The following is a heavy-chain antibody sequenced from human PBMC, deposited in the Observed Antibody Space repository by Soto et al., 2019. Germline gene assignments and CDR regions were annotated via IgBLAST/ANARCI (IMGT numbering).Heavy chain of an antibody. Sequence: FETLSLTCAVYGGSFRGYYWSWIRQPPGKGLEWIGEINHSGNTNYRSSLKSRVTISVDTSKNQFSLKLSSVTAADTAVYFCARGDYGSGNYWGQGTLVTSSS. CDR1: GGSFRGYY. D-gene: IGHD3-10*01. J-gene: IGHJ4*02. V-gene: IGHV4-34*01. CDR2: INHSGNT. CDR3: ARGDYGSGNY.